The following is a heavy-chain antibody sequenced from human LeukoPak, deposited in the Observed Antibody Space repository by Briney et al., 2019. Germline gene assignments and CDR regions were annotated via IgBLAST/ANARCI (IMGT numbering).Heavy chain of an antibody. CDR3: ATELTTGKHFFDF. CDR1: ASTFTSQS. J-gene: IGHJ4*02. V-gene: IGHV1-46*04. CDR2: INPSGPIT. Sequence: ASVKVSCRASASTFTSQSIHWVRQAPGLGLQWMGIINPSGPITIYAQKLQGRLTMTWDTSTNTVDMELSSLSSEDTAVYYCATELTTGKHFFDFWGQGTPVTVSS. D-gene: IGHD1-1*01.